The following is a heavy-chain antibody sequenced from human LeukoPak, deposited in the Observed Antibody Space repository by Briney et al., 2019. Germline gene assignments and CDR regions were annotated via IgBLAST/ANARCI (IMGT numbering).Heavy chain of an antibody. CDR1: GYTFTSYD. CDR2: MNPNSGNT. CDR3: ARVGYYYDSSGSDAFDI. D-gene: IGHD3-22*01. V-gene: IGHV1-8*03. J-gene: IGHJ3*02. Sequence: ASVKVSCKASGYTFTSYDINWVRQATGQGLEWMGWMNPNSGNTGYAQKFQGRVTITRNTSISTAYMELSSLRSEDTAVYYCARVGYYYDSSGSDAFDIWGQGTMVTVSS.